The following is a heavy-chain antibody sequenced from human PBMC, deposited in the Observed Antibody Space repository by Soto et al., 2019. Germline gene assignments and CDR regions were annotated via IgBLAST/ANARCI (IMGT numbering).Heavy chain of an antibody. J-gene: IGHJ3*02. D-gene: IGHD5-18*01. CDR3: ARGLGIQLWLRGDAFEN. Sequence: QVQLVQSGAEVKKPGSSVKVSCKASGGTFSSYAISWVRQAPGQGLEWMGGIIPIFGTANYAQKFQGRVTITADKSTRTAYMELSSLRSEDTAVYYCARGLGIQLWLRGDAFENWGQGTMVTVCS. CDR2: IIPIFGTA. CDR1: GGTFSSYA. V-gene: IGHV1-69*06.